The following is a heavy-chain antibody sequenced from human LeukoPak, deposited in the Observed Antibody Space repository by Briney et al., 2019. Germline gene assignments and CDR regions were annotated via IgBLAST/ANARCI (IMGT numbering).Heavy chain of an antibody. V-gene: IGHV1-24*01. CDR2: FDPEDGET. D-gene: IGHD5-12*01. J-gene: IGHJ3*02. Sequence: ASVKVSCKVSGYTLTELSMHWVRQAPGKGLEWMGGFDPEDGETIYAQKFQGRVTMTEDTSTDTAYMELSSLRSEDTAVYYCATGYSGYDFTDAFDIWGQGTMVTVSS. CDR3: ATGYSGYDFTDAFDI. CDR1: GYTLTELS.